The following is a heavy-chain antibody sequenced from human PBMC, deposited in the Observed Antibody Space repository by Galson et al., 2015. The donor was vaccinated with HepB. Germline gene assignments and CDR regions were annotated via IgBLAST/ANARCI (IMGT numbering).Heavy chain of an antibody. D-gene: IGHD3-10*01. CDR3: ARDRHASGSYLFDY. CDR1: GFTFSSNG. Sequence: SLRLSCAASGFTFSSNGMHWVRQAPGKGLEWVAVIWYDGSNKYYADSVKGRFTISRDNSKNTLYLQMNSLRVEDTAVYYCARDRHASGSYLFDYWGQGTLVTVSS. CDR2: IWYDGSNK. V-gene: IGHV3-33*01. J-gene: IGHJ4*02.